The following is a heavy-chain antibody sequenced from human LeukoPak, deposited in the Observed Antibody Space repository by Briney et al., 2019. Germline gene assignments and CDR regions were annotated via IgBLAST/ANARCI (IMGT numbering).Heavy chain of an antibody. CDR1: GYTFTGYY. CDR3: ARGTAAGVSSPNY. CDR2: INPNSGGT. Sequence: GASVKVSCKASGYTFTGYYMHWVRLAPGQGLEWMGWINPNSGGTNYAQKFRGRVTMTRDTSISTAYMELSRLTSDDTAVYYCARGTAAGVSSPNYWGQGTQVTVSS. J-gene: IGHJ4*02. V-gene: IGHV1-2*02. D-gene: IGHD6-25*01.